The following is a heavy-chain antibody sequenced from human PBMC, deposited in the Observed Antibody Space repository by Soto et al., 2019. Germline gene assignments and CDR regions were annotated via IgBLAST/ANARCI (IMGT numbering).Heavy chain of an antibody. Sequence: SETLSLTCAVYGGSFSGYYRSWIRQPPGKGLEWIGEINHSGSTNYNPSLKSRVTISVDTSKNQFSLKLSSVTAADTAVYYCARAGNHYSSSWYRASFWFDPWGQGTLVTVSS. V-gene: IGHV4-34*01. CDR3: ARAGNHYSSSWYRASFWFDP. D-gene: IGHD6-13*01. J-gene: IGHJ5*02. CDR1: GGSFSGYY. CDR2: INHSGST.